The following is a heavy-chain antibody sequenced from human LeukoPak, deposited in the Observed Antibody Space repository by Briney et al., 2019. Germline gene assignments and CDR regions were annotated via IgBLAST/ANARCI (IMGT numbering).Heavy chain of an antibody. D-gene: IGHD2-8*01. Sequence: SETLSLTCGVSGVSITSTNWWSWVRQPPGQGLEWIGEISLSGLTNYNPSLKSRVTMALDKSKNHLSLNLTSLTAADTAVYYCSRENGAFSPFSYWGQGTLVTVPS. CDR2: ISLSGLT. CDR1: GVSITSTNW. V-gene: IGHV4-4*02. CDR3: SRENGAFSPFSY. J-gene: IGHJ4*02.